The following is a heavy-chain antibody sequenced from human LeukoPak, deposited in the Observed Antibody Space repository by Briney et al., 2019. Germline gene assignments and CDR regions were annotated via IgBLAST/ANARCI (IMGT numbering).Heavy chain of an antibody. J-gene: IGHJ4*02. Sequence: KPGGSLRLSCAASGFTFSDYYMSWIRQPPGKGLEWIGNIYYSGSTYYNPSLRSRVTISVDTSKNQFSLKLSSVTAADTAVYFCATNLQGVDYWGQGPLVTVSS. D-gene: IGHD3-16*01. V-gene: IGHV4-59*04. CDR3: ATNLQGVDY. CDR2: IYYSGST. CDR1: GFTFSDYY.